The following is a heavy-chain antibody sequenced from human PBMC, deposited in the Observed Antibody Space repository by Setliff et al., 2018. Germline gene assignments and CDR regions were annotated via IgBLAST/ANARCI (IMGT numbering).Heavy chain of an antibody. CDR1: GFSFSSYT. D-gene: IGHD3-3*01. V-gene: IGHV3-48*01. CDR2: IGGSSNTI. Sequence: GESLKISCAASGFSFSSYTMNWVRQAPGKGLEWISSIGGSSNTIFYADSVKGRFTISRDNAKNSLYLQMSSLRAEDTAVYYCAKVVIFGGGYFDLWGLGTLVTVSS. J-gene: IGHJ4*02. CDR3: AKVVIFGGGYFDL.